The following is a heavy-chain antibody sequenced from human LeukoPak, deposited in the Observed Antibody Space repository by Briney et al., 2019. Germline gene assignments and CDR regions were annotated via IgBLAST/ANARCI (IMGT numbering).Heavy chain of an antibody. J-gene: IGHJ1*01. D-gene: IGHD2-2*01. CDR3: ARVVPAAPEYFQY. CDR1: GGSISGSNFY. CDR2: IYYSGST. Sequence: SETLSLTCTVSGGSISGSNFYWGWIRQPPGKGLEWIGNIYYSGSTYYNPSLKSRVTISVDTSKNQFSLKLSSVTAADTAVYYCARVVPAAPEYFQYWGQGTLVTVSS. V-gene: IGHV4-39*01.